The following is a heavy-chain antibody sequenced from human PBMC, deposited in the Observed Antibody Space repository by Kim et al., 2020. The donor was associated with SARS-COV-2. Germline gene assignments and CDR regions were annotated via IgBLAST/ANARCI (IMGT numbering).Heavy chain of an antibody. V-gene: IGHV3-30*18. CDR3: AKARLGGGFGDPIFDY. D-gene: IGHD3-10*01. CDR1: GFTFSSYG. CDR2: ISYDGSNK. J-gene: IGHJ4*02. Sequence: GGSLRLSCAASGFTFSSYGMHWVRQAPGKGLEWVAVISYDGSNKYYADSVKGRFTISRDNSKNTLYLQMNSLRAEDTAVYYCAKARLGGGFGDPIFDYWGQGTLVTVYS.